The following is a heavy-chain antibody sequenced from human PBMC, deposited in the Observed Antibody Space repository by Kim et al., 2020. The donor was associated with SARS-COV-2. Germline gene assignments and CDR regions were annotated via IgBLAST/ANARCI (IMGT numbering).Heavy chain of an antibody. CDR3: AKNLFDSSGYYFDY. J-gene: IGHJ4*02. D-gene: IGHD3-22*01. CDR1: GFTFSSYG. Sequence: GGSLRLSCAASGFTFSSYGMHWVRQAPGKGLEWVAVIWYDGSNKYYADSVKGRFTISRDNSKNTLYLQMNSLRAEDTAVYYCAKNLFDSSGYYFDYWGQGTLVTVSS. V-gene: IGHV3-33*06. CDR2: IWYDGSNK.